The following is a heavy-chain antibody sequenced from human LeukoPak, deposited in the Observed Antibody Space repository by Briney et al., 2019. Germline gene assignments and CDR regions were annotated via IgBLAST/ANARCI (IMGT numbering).Heavy chain of an antibody. V-gene: IGHV1-8*01. CDR1: GYTFTTYD. CDR2: MNPNSGNT. Sequence: ASVKVSCEASGYTFTTYDINWVRQAAGQGLEWMGWMNPNSGNTGNAQKFQGRVTMTRNTSISTDYMELTSLTSEDTAVYFCARLGAPGNRRFNFWGQGTLVTVSS. D-gene: IGHD6-13*01. CDR3: ARLGAPGNRRFNF. J-gene: IGHJ4*02.